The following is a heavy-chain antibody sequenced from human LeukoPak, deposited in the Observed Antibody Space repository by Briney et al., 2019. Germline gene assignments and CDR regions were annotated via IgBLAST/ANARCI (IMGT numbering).Heavy chain of an antibody. CDR3: ARNWNSAFD. Sequence: GGSLRLSCAASGFTFSDYYMSWIRQAPGKGLEWVSNISSSGSTRHHADSVKGRFTISRDSAKKSLYLQMNSLGAEDTAVYYCARNWNSAFDWGQGTLVTVSS. J-gene: IGHJ4*02. CDR2: ISSSGSTR. V-gene: IGHV3-11*04. CDR1: GFTFSDYY. D-gene: IGHD1-7*01.